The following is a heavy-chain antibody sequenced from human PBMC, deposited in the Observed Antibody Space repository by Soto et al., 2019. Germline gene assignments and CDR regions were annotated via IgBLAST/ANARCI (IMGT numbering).Heavy chain of an antibody. V-gene: IGHV3-23*01. CDR2: ISGSGGST. CDR3: AKDRSIAVAGTLTPY. J-gene: IGHJ4*02. Sequence: GGSLRLSCAASGFTFSSYALSWVRQAPGKGLEWVSAISGSGGSTYYADSVKGRFTISRDNSKNALYLQMNSLRAEDTAVYYCAKDRSIAVAGTLTPYWGQGTLVTVSS. D-gene: IGHD6-19*01. CDR1: GFTFSSYA.